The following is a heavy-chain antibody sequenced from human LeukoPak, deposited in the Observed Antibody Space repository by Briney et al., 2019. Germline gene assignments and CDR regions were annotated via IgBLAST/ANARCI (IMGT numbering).Heavy chain of an antibody. J-gene: IGHJ4*02. CDR1: GGSISDYY. Sequence: PSETLSLTCTVSGGSISDYYWGWIRQPPGKGLEWIGSIYYSGSTYYNPSLKSRVTISVDTSKNQFSLKLSSVTAADTAVYYCARQNWNRRYFDYWGQGTLVTVSS. CDR2: IYYSGST. CDR3: ARQNWNRRYFDY. V-gene: IGHV4-39*01. D-gene: IGHD1-1*01.